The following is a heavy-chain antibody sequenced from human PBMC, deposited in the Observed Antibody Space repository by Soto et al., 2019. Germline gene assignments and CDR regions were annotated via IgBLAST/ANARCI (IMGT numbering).Heavy chain of an antibody. D-gene: IGHD4-17*01. CDR1: GFTFSSYG. CDR3: AKETGGDYKYPLTRGDAFDI. V-gene: IGHV3-30*18. J-gene: IGHJ3*02. Sequence: QVQLVESGGGVVQPGRSLRLSCAASGFTFSSYGMHWVRQAPGKGLEWVAVISYDGSNKYYADSVKGRFTISRDNSKNTLYLQMNSLRAEDTAVYYCAKETGGDYKYPLTRGDAFDIWGQGTMVTVSS. CDR2: ISYDGSNK.